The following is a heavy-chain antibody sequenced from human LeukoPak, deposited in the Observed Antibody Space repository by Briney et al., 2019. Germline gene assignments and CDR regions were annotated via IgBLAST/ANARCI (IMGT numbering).Heavy chain of an antibody. Sequence: PGGSLRLSCAASGFTFSSYAMSWVRQAPGKGLEWVSAISGSGGSTYYADSVKGRFTISRDNSKNTLYLQMNSLRAEDTAVYYCARSKIVVVTYLDAFDIWGQGTMVTVSS. J-gene: IGHJ3*02. D-gene: IGHD3-22*01. CDR3: ARSKIVVVTYLDAFDI. V-gene: IGHV3-23*01. CDR2: ISGSGGST. CDR1: GFTFSSYA.